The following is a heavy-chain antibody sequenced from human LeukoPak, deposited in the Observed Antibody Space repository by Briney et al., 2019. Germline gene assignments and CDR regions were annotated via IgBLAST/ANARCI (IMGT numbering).Heavy chain of an antibody. V-gene: IGHV3-73*01. CDR3: TRPHYDSSGYYYAFDY. CDR1: GFTFSGSA. CDR2: IRSKANSYAT. Sequence: RGSLRLSCAASGFTFSGSAMHWVRQASGKGLEWVGRIRSKANSYATAYAASVKGRFTISRDDSKNTAYLQMNSLKTEDTAVYYCTRPHYDSSGYYYAFDYWGQGTLVTVSS. D-gene: IGHD3-22*01. J-gene: IGHJ4*02.